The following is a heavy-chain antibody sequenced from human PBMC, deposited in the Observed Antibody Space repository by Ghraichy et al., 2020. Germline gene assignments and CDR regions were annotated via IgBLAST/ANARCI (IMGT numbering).Heavy chain of an antibody. D-gene: IGHD3-10*01. J-gene: IGHJ6*03. CDR3: TRDAGKPEAGGHYYYYMDV. CDR2: IIPMFDTS. CDR1: GDTFSTYA. V-gene: IGHV1-69*06. Sequence: SVKVSCKASGDTFSTYAISWVRQAPGQGLEWMGRIIPMFDTSNYAQKFKGRVTITADKSTNTAYMELSSLRSEDTAVYYCTRDAGKPEAGGHYYYYMDVWGEGTTVTVSS.